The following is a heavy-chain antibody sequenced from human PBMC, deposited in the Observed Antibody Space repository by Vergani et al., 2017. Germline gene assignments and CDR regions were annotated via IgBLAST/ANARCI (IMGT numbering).Heavy chain of an antibody. D-gene: IGHD1-26*01. J-gene: IGHJ4*02. CDR1: GYSFTSYW. CDR3: ARRVDIVGATDYFDY. V-gene: IGHV5-51*01. CDR2: IYPGDSDT. Sequence: EVQLVQSGAEVKKPGESLKISCKGSGYSFTSYWIGWVRQMPGKGLEWMGIIYPGDSDTRYSPSFQGQVNISADKSISTAYLQWSSLKASDTAMYYCARRVDIVGATDYFDYWGQGTLVTVSS.